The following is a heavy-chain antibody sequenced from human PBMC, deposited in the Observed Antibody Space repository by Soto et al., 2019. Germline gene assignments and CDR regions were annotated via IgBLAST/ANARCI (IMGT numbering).Heavy chain of an antibody. D-gene: IGHD3-10*01. CDR1: GGSISSGGYY. Sequence: SETLSLTCTVSGGSISSGGYYWSWIRQHPGKGLEWIGHIYYSGSTYYNPSLKSRVTISVDTSKNQFSLKLSSVTAADTAVYYCARDINYYYMDVWGKGTTVTVSS. J-gene: IGHJ6*03. CDR3: ARDINYYYMDV. V-gene: IGHV4-31*03. CDR2: IYYSGST.